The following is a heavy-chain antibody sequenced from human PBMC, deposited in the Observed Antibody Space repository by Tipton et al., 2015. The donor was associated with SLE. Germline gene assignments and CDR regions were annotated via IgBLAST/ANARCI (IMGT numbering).Heavy chain of an antibody. J-gene: IGHJ4*02. CDR1: GGSISGSSHF. Sequence: GLVKPSETLSLTCTVSGGSISGSSHFWGWIRQPPGKGLEWIGSIYYSGSAYNNPSLRSRVTISVDMSKNQVSLKLSSVTAADTAVYYCARVAPTEVFDYWGQGTLVTVSS. D-gene: IGHD1-1*01. CDR2: IYYSGSA. V-gene: IGHV4-39*07. CDR3: ARVAPTEVFDY.